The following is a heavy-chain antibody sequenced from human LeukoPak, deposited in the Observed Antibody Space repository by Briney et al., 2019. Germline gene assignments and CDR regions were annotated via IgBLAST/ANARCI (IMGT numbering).Heavy chain of an antibody. Sequence: GASVKVSCKASGYTFTSYYMHWVRQAPGQGLEWMGWINPNSGGTNYAQKFQGRVTMTRDTSISTAYMELSRLRSDDTAVYYCARPRGYSSATDAFDIWGQGTMVTVSS. CDR1: GYTFTSYY. CDR3: ARPRGYSSATDAFDI. D-gene: IGHD6-25*01. V-gene: IGHV1-2*02. J-gene: IGHJ3*02. CDR2: INPNSGGT.